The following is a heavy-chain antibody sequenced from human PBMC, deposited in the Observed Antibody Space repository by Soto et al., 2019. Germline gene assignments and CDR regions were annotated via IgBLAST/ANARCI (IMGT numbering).Heavy chain of an antibody. J-gene: IGHJ4*02. V-gene: IGHV2-5*02. CDR1: GFSISTSGVG. CDR3: AYKGYGDYPLDY. D-gene: IGHD4-17*01. CDR2: IYWDDYK. Sequence: SGPTLVNPTQTLTLTCTFSGFSISTSGVGVGWIRQPPGKALEWLAVIYWDDYKHYSPSLKSRLTITKDTSKNQVVLTMTNMDPVDTATYFCAYKGYGDYPLDYWAQGTPVTVSA.